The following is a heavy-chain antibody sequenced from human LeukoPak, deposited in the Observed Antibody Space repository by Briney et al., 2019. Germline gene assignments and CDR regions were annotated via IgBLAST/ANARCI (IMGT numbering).Heavy chain of an antibody. D-gene: IGHD1-26*01. CDR1: GFTFGSYW. CDR2: IKTDGGDT. V-gene: IGHV3-74*01. Sequence: PGGSLRLSCAASGFTFGSYWMHWVRQAPGKGLVWVSRIKTDGGDTIYADSVKGRFTISRDNAKNTLFLQMNSLRAEDTAVYYRARDEKIVGASGQDYWGQGTLVTVSS. J-gene: IGHJ4*02. CDR3: ARDEKIVGASGQDY.